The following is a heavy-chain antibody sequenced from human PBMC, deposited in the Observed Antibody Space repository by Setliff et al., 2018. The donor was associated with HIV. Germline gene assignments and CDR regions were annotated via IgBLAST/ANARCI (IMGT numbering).Heavy chain of an antibody. J-gene: IGHJ4*02. Sequence: SETLSLTCTVSGDSISSGGYYWSWIRQFPGKGLEWIGYIYYSGSTYYNPSLQSRLTMSVDTSKNQFSLRLRSVTAADTAVYYCARIFHPRSSPFDFWGRGILVTVSS. CDR2: IYYSGST. D-gene: IGHD3-3*01. CDR1: GDSISSGGYY. CDR3: ARIFHPRSSPFDF. V-gene: IGHV4-31*03.